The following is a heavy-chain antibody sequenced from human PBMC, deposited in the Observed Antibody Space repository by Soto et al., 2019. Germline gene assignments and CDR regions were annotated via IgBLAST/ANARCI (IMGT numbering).Heavy chain of an antibody. CDR2: IYYSGST. V-gene: IGHV4-30-4*01. CDR1: GGSISSGDYY. D-gene: IGHD3-16*01. Sequence: SETLSLTCTVSGGSISSGDYYWSWIRQPPGKGLEWIGYIYYSGSTYYNPSLKSRVTISVDTSKNQFSLKLSSVTAADTAVYYWARGGLLNPYYYMDVGGTGTTVTVSS. J-gene: IGHJ6*03. CDR3: ARGGLLNPYYYMDV.